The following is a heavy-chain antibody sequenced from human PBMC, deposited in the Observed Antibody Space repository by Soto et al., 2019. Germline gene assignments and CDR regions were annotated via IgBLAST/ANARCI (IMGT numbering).Heavy chain of an antibody. V-gene: IGHV3-30*18. CDR2: ISNTGSSA. CDR1: GFTFSVFG. CDR3: AKTRTTVGTSSNPGGSRGRGALLDH. Sequence: QVQLVESGGGVVQPGRSLRLSCAASGFTFSVFGMHWVRQAPGKGLGWVAVISNTGSSAHYADSVRGRFTISRDNGENTLALLMTSLRPEDTAVYYCAKTRTTVGTSSNPGGSRGRGALLDHWGQGTLGTVSS. D-gene: IGHD2-15*01. J-gene: IGHJ4*02.